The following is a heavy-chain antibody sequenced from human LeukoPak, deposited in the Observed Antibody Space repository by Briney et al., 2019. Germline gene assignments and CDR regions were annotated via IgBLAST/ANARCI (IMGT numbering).Heavy chain of an antibody. CDR3: AKDGYCTTTSCYPNHFHP. Sequence: GGSLRLSCAASGFTFSHYGMHWVRQAPGKGLEWVALISNDGNNKDYADSVKGRFTISRDSSKNTLYLQVNSLRAEDTAVYHCAKDGYCTTTSCYPNHFHPWGQGTLVTVSS. J-gene: IGHJ5*02. V-gene: IGHV3-30*18. CDR2: ISNDGNNK. D-gene: IGHD2-2*03. CDR1: GFTFSHYG.